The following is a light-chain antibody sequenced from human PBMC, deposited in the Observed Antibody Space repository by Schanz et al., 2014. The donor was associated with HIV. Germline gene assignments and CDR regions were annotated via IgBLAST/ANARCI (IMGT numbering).Light chain of an antibody. CDR2: DVT. CDR1: SGDVGRYDY. J-gene: IGLJ2*01. CDR3: SSYADINNLV. V-gene: IGLV2-14*03. Sequence: QSALTQPASVSGSPGQSITISCTGTSGDVGRYDYVSWYQQHPGQAPKLLIYDVTYRPSGVPDRFSGSKSGNTASLTISGLQAEDEADYYCSSYADINNLVFGGGTKLTVL.